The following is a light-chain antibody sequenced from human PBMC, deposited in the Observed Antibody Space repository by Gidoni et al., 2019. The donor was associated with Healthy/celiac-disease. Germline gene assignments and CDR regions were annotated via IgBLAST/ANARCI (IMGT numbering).Light chain of an antibody. CDR3: AAWDDSLSGHVV. CDR2: SNN. CDR1: SSNIGSNY. V-gene: IGLV1-47*02. J-gene: IGLJ2*01. Sequence: QSVLTQPPSASGTPGQRVTIPCSGSSSNIGSNYVYWYQQLPGTAPKLLIYSNNQRPSGVPDRFSGSKSGTSGSLAISGLRSEDEADYYCAAWDDSLSGHVVFGGGTKLTVL.